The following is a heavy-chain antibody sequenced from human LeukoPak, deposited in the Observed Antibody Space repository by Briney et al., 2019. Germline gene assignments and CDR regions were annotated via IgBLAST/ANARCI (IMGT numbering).Heavy chain of an antibody. CDR2: IYYSGST. V-gene: IGHV4-59*01. CDR1: GGSISSYY. D-gene: IGHD3-3*01. CDR3: ARKEYYDFWSGYMDV. J-gene: IGHJ6*03. Sequence: PSETLSLTCTVSGGSISSYYWSWLRQPPGKGLEWIGYIYYSGSTNYNPSLKSRVTISVDTSKNQFSLKLSSVTAADTAVYYCARKEYYDFWSGYMDVWGKGTTATVSS.